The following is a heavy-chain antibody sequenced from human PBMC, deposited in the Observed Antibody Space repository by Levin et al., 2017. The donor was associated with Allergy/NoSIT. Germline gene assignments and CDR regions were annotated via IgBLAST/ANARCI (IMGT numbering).Heavy chain of an antibody. Sequence: PSETLSLTCAVYGGSFSGYYWSWIRQPPGKGLEWIGEINHSGSTNYNPSLKSRVTISVDTSKNQFSLKLSSVTAADTAVYYCARGGGYYYLDYWGQGTLVTVSS. CDR2: INHSGST. CDR3: ARGGGYYYLDY. J-gene: IGHJ4*02. V-gene: IGHV4-34*01. CDR1: GGSFSGYY. D-gene: IGHD3-22*01.